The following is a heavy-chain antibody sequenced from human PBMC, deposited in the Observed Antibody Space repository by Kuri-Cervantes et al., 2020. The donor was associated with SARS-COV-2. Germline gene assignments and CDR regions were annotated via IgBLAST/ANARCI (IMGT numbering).Heavy chain of an antibody. V-gene: IGHV3-30*18. CDR1: GFTFSSYG. CDR3: AKALRVVVVAATDLFDY. J-gene: IGHJ4*02. D-gene: IGHD2-15*01. CDR2: ISYDGSSK. Sequence: GESLKISCAASGFTFSSYGMHWVRQAPGKGLEWAAVISYDGSSKYYADSVKGRFTISRDNSKNTLYLQMNSLRAEDAAVYYCAKALRVVVVAATDLFDYWGQGTLVTVSS.